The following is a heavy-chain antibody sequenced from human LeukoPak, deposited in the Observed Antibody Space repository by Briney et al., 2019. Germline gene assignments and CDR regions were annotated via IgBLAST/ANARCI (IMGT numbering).Heavy chain of an antibody. CDR2: MFYTGSMY. CDR3: AREDPRGYYFDS. Sequence: SETLSLTCTVSGDSISTGSYYWGWIRQPPGKGLEWIGSMFYTGSMYYYTPSLKSRVTISIDTSKNQFSLRLNSVTAADTAVFYCAREDPRGYYFDSWGQGSLVTVSP. J-gene: IGHJ4*02. CDR1: GDSISTGSYY. D-gene: IGHD3-10*01. V-gene: IGHV4-39*07.